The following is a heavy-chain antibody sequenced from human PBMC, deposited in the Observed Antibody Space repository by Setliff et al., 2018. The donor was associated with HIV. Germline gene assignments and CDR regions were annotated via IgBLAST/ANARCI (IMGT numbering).Heavy chain of an antibody. D-gene: IGHD5-18*01. CDR2: ISGSGVST. Sequence: PGGSLRLSCAASGFTFNNHAVTWFRQAPGKGLEWVSGISGSGVSTYYADSVKGRFTISRDNAKNSLYLQMNSLRAEDTAVYYCAIDVPTALSQVDYWGQGTLVTVSS. CDR3: AIDVPTALSQVDY. J-gene: IGHJ4*02. V-gene: IGHV3-23*01. CDR1: GFTFNNHA.